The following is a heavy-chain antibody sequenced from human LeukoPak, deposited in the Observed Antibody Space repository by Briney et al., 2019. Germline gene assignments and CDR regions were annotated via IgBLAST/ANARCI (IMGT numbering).Heavy chain of an antibody. J-gene: IGHJ4*02. V-gene: IGHV3-9*01. CDR1: GFTFGDYA. CDR2: ISWNSGSI. CDR3: AKWPMPVTAKNYFDH. D-gene: IGHD2-2*01. Sequence: GGSLRLSCAASGFTFGDYAMHWVRQAPGKGLEWVSGISWNSGSIGYADSVKGRFTISRDNAKNSLYLQMNSLRAEDTTLYYCAKWPMPVTAKNYFDHWGQGTLVTLSS.